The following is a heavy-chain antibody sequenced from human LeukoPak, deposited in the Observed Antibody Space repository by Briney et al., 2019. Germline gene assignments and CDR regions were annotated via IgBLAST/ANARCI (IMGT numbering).Heavy chain of an antibody. CDR3: ARNRGPDY. J-gene: IGHJ4*02. CDR1: GFTLSNYW. CDR2: IKQDGSEK. V-gene: IGHV3-7*01. Sequence: QPGGSLRLSCAASGFTLSNYWMSWVRQAPGKGLEWVANIKQDGSEKYYADSVKGRFTISRDSAKNSLNLQMNSLRAEDTSVYYCARNRGPDYWGEGTIVTVSS. D-gene: IGHD3-10*01.